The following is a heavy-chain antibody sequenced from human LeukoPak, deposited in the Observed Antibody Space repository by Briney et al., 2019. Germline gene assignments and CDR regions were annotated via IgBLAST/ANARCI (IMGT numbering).Heavy chain of an antibody. Sequence: GGSLRLSCAASRFTFSTYSMNWVRQAPGKGLEWVSFISTSSSYIYYADSVKGRFTISRDNARNSLYLQMNSLRAEDTAVYYCAGDPGTTQTLHDAFDIWGQGTMVTVSS. V-gene: IGHV3-21*01. D-gene: IGHD1-7*01. J-gene: IGHJ3*02. CDR2: ISTSSSYI. CDR3: AGDPGTTQTLHDAFDI. CDR1: RFTFSTYS.